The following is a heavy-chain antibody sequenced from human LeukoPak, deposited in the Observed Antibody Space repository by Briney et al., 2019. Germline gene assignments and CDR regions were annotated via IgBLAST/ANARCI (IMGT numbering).Heavy chain of an antibody. CDR2: IIPILGIA. CDR1: GYTFTSYD. CDR3: ARPYDSSGSPDAFDI. V-gene: IGHV1-69*04. Sequence: ASVKVSCKASGYTFTSYDINWVRQAPGQGLEWMGRIIPILGIANYAQKFQGRVTITADKSTSTAYMELSSLRSEDTAVYYCARPYDSSGSPDAFDIWGQGTMVTVSS. J-gene: IGHJ3*02. D-gene: IGHD3-22*01.